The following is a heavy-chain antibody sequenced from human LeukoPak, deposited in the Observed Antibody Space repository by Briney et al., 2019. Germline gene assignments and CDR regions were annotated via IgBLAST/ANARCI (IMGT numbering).Heavy chain of an antibody. V-gene: IGHV3-23*01. Sequence: PGGSLTLSCVGSGFTFRSHAMSWVRQAPEKGLEFVSGIYENGGTTYYADSVKGRFSISRDNSKNTLYLQMDRLRGEDTAVYYCAKDFRIGYSAHFDYWGQGALVPVS. CDR1: GFTFRSHA. CDR3: AKDFRIGYSAHFDY. J-gene: IGHJ4*02. CDR2: IYENGGTT. D-gene: IGHD2-21*01.